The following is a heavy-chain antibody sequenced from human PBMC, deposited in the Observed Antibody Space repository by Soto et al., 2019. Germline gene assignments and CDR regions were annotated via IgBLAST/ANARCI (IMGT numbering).Heavy chain of an antibody. V-gene: IGHV3-9*01. D-gene: IGHD6-19*01. Sequence: EVQLVESGGGLVQPGRSLRLSCAASGFTFDDYAMHWVRQAPGKGLEWVSGISWYSGSIGYADSVKGRFTISRDNAKNSLYLQMNSLRAEDTALYYCAKERSSGWQNGVDYWGQGTLVTVSS. CDR3: AKERSSGWQNGVDY. J-gene: IGHJ4*02. CDR2: ISWYSGSI. CDR1: GFTFDDYA.